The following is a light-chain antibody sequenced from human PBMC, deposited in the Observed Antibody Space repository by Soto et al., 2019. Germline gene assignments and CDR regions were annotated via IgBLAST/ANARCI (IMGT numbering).Light chain of an antibody. V-gene: IGLV8-61*01. J-gene: IGLJ3*02. CDR2: NTD. CDR1: SGSVSTTYY. Sequence: QTVVTQEPSFSVSPGGTVTLTCGLSSGSVSTTYYPSWSQQTPGQAPRTLIYNTDIRSSGVPDRFSGSILGNKAALTITGAQADDGSDYYCVLYIGRGISVFGGGTKLTLL. CDR3: VLYIGRGISV.